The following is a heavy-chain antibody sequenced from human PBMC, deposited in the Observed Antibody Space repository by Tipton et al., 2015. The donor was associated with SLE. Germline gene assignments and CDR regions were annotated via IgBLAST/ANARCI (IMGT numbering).Heavy chain of an antibody. Sequence: QLVQSGAEVKKPGSSVKVSCKASGGTFSSYAISWVRQAPGQGLEWMGGIIPIFGTANYAQKLQGRVTMTTDTSTSTAYMELRSLRSDDTAVYYCARGSSSSWYSLFFDYWGQGTLVTVSS. CDR3: ARGSSSSWYSLFFDY. CDR1: GGTFSSYA. D-gene: IGHD6-13*01. V-gene: IGHV1-69*06. J-gene: IGHJ4*02. CDR2: IIPIFGTA.